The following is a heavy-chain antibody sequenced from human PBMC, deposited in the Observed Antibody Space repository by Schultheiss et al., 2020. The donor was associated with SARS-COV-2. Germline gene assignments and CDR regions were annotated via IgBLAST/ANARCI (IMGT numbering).Heavy chain of an antibody. CDR1: GYSFTSYW. D-gene: IGHD3-10*01. CDR3: ARQGDGSVLPYFDY. J-gene: IGHJ4*02. V-gene: IGHV5-10-1*04. CDR2: IDPSDSYT. Sequence: GGSLRLSCKGSGYSFTSYWIGWVRQMPGKGLEWMGRIDPSDSYTDYSPSFQGQVTISADKSISTAYLQWSSLKASDTAMYYCARQGDGSVLPYFDYWGQGTLVTVSS.